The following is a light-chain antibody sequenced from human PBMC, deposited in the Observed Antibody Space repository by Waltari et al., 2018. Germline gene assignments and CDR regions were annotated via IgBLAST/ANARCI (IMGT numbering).Light chain of an antibody. CDR2: GAS. CDR1: QSVLHSSNNKNY. J-gene: IGKJ4*01. CDR3: QQCYSLPLT. V-gene: IGKV4-1*01. Sequence: DIVMTQSPDSLAVSLGERAPINCKSSQSVLHSSNNKNYLAWYQQKPGQPPKLLIYGASTRESGVPDRFSGSGSGTDFTLTISSLQAEDVAVYYCQQCYSLPLTFGGGTKVDIK.